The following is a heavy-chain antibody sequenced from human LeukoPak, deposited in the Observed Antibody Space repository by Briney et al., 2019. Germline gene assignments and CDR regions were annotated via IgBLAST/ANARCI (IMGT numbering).Heavy chain of an antibody. D-gene: IGHD6-19*01. Sequence: ASVKVSCKASGYTFTNYDINWVRQATGQGLEWMGSMNPDTGITAYAQKFRGRVTMTRSTSISTAYMELSSLRSEDTAVYYCARGYSSAWHYFYYYMDLWGKGTTVTISS. CDR1: GYTFTNYD. J-gene: IGHJ6*03. CDR2: MNPDTGIT. CDR3: ARGYSSAWHYFYYYMDL. V-gene: IGHV1-8*01.